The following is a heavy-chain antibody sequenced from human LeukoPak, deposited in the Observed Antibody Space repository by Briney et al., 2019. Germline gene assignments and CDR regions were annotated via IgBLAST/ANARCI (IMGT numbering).Heavy chain of an antibody. V-gene: IGHV4-34*01. D-gene: IGHD5-24*01. Sequence: KPSETLSLTCAVYGGSFSGYYWSWIRQPPGKGLEWIGEINHSGSTNYNPSLKSRVTISVDTSKNQFSPKLSSVTAADTAVYYCARASKSMAFDYWGQGTLVTVSS. CDR2: INHSGST. J-gene: IGHJ4*02. CDR3: ARASKSMAFDY. CDR1: GGSFSGYY.